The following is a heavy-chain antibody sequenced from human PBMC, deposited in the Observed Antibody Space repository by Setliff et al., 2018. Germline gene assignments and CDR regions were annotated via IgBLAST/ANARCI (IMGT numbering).Heavy chain of an antibody. J-gene: IGHJ2*01. CDR2: KSNRGDT. Sequence: PSETLSLTCTVSGGSIGSSFWNWIRQSPGKGLEWIGYKSNRGDTNSNPSLRSRLTMSVDTSKSQFSLNLTSVTAADTAVYSCARAVDSSGYFPYWYFDLWGRGALVT. CDR1: GGSIGSSF. D-gene: IGHD3-22*01. V-gene: IGHV4-59*01. CDR3: ARAVDSSGYFPYWYFDL.